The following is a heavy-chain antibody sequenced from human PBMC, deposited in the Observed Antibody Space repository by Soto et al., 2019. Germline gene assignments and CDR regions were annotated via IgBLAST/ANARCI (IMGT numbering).Heavy chain of an antibody. Sequence: GGSLRLSCAASGFTFSTYAMTWFRRAPGKGLEWVSAISADGGATFHADSVKGRFTISRDNSRNTLYLQMNSLRVEDTAVYFCQKLEMSASVYWGQGTQVTVSS. D-gene: IGHD3-3*01. J-gene: IGHJ4*02. CDR1: GFTFSTYA. CDR3: QKLEMSASVY. V-gene: IGHV3-23*01. CDR2: ISADGGAT.